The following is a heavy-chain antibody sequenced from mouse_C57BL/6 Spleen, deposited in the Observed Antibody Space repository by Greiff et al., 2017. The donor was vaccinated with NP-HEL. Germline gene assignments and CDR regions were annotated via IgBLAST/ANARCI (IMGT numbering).Heavy chain of an antibody. J-gene: IGHJ1*03. D-gene: IGHD2-3*01. CDR2: ISYSGST. CDR1: GYSITSDY. CDR3: ASLDGYFWYFDV. Sequence: VHVKQSGPGLAKPSQTLSLTCSVTGYSITSDYWNWIRKFPGNKLEYMGYISYSGSTYYNPSLKSRISITRDTSKNQYYLQLNSVTTEDTATYYCASLDGYFWYFDVWGTGTTVTVSS. V-gene: IGHV3-8*01.